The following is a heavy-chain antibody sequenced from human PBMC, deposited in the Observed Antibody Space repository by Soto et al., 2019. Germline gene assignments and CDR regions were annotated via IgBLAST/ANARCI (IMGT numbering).Heavy chain of an antibody. Sequence: EVHLLESGGDVVQPGRSLRLSCVASGFTFSNYALNWIRQAPGKGLGWLSSISANGRNAYYADSVKGRFTIYRDRSKNTLYLQLDSLRVEDTAIYFGAKYLSSLGWLALGAPFDSWGQGTLVTVSS. CDR3: AKYLSSLGWLALGAPFDS. J-gene: IGHJ4*02. CDR1: GFTFSNYA. V-gene: IGHV3-23*01. CDR2: ISANGRNA. D-gene: IGHD3-22*01.